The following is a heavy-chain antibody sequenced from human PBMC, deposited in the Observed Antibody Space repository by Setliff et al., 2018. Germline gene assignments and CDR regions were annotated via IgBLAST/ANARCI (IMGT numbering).Heavy chain of an antibody. V-gene: IGHV4-61*09. CDR1: GASITSGGFY. Sequence: TLSLTCSVSGASITSGGFYWTWIRQPAGKGLEWIGHISPSESTTYNPSVKSRVTISLDTSKNHFSLKLDSVTAADTALYYCARSPSSGAYWNPRPFYSDYWARGTLVTVSS. CDR3: ARSPSSGAYWNPRPFYSDY. CDR2: ISPSEST. J-gene: IGHJ4*02. D-gene: IGHD1-26*01.